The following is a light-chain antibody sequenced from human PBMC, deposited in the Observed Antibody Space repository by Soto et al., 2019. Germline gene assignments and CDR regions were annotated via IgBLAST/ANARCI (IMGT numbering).Light chain of an antibody. CDR2: ESS. J-gene: IGKJ5*01. CDR1: QNVANY. V-gene: IGKV3-11*01. CDR3: QQRKSWPAIT. Sequence: EIVLTQSPATLSLSPGERATLSCRASQNVANYLDWYQQKPGQAPRLLIYESSNRATGIAARFSGSGSGTDFTLTISSLEPEDFAVYYCQQRKSWPAITFGQGTRPEIK.